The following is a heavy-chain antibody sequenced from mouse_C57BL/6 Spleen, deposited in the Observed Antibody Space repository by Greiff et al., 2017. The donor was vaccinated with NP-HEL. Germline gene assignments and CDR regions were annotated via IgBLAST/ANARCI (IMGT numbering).Heavy chain of an antibody. CDR2: IDPSDSYT. CDR3: ARTSVDWYFDV. D-gene: IGHD1-1*02. Sequence: QVQLQQPGAELVKPGASVKLSCKASGYTFTSYWMQWVKQRPGQGLEWIGEIDPSDSYTNYNQKFKGKATLTVDTSSSTAYMQLSSPTSEDSAVYYCARTSVDWYFDVWGTGTTVTVSS. CDR1: GYTFTSYW. V-gene: IGHV1-50*01. J-gene: IGHJ1*03.